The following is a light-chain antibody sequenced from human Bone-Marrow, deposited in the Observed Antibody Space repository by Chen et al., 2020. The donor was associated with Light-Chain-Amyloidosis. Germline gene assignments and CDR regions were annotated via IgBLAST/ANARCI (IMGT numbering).Light chain of an antibody. Sequence: QSALTQPASVSGSPGQSITISCTGTSRDVGAYNYVSWYQQHPGKAPKLMIYDVSNRPSGVPYRFSGSKSGNTASLTISGLQAEDEADYHCRAYISSSTLVVFGGGTKLTVL. CDR2: DVS. J-gene: IGLJ2*01. CDR3: RAYISSSTLVV. V-gene: IGLV2-14*01. CDR1: SRDVGAYNY.